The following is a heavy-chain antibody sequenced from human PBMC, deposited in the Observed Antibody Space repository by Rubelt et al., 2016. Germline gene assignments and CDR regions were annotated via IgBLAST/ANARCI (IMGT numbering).Heavy chain of an antibody. CDR3: ASLYGSGADY. CDR2: IYYSGST. CDR1: GGSISSNNYY. J-gene: IGHJ4*02. D-gene: IGHD3-10*01. V-gene: IGHV4-39*07. Sequence: QLQLQESGPGLVKPSETLSLTCTVSGGSISSNNYYWGWIRQPPGKGLEWIGSIYYSGSTYYNPSLKSRVTISVDTSKNQFSLKLSSVTAADTAVYYCASLYGSGADYWGQGTLVTVSS.